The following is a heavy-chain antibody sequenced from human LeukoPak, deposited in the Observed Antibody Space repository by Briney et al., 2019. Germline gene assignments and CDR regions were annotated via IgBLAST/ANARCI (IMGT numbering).Heavy chain of an antibody. J-gene: IGHJ4*02. CDR1: GGSITINGYY. CDR2: IFHNGKA. D-gene: IGHD3-22*01. V-gene: IGHV4-31*03. Sequence: SETLSLTCTVSGGSITINGYYWTWIRRHPGKGLEWSGYIFHNGKAYYNPSLKSRATISVDTSKNQFSLSLRSVTAADTAFCYCAKYSSGYYYGLNWGQGALVTVAS. CDR3: AKYSSGYYYGLN.